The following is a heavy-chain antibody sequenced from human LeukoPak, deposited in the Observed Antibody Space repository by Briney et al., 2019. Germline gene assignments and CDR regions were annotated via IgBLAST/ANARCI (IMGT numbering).Heavy chain of an antibody. CDR3: AKDMRGSSGFDY. CDR2: IKQDGSEE. CDR1: GFTFSSYW. V-gene: IGHV3-7*03. D-gene: IGHD6-6*01. J-gene: IGHJ4*02. Sequence: GGSLRLSCAASGFTFSSYWMTWVRQAPGKGLEWVANIKQDGSEEYYVDSVKGRFTISRDNAKNSLYLQMNSLRAEDTALYYCAKDMRGSSGFDYWGQGTLVTVSS.